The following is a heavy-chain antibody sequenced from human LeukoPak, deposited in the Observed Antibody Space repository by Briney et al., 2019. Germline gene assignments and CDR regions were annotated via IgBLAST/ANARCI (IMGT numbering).Heavy chain of an antibody. D-gene: IGHD3-10*01. Sequence: SQTLSLTCAISGDSVSSNSAAWNWLRQSPSRGLEWLGRTYYRSKWYNDYAVSVKSRITINPDTSKNQFSLQLNSVTPEDTAVYYCARDTVGVYVGSGSYRVYYYYGMDVWGQGTTVTVSS. CDR2: TYYRSKWYN. J-gene: IGHJ6*02. CDR1: GDSVSSNSAA. CDR3: ARDTVGVYVGSGSYRVYYYYGMDV. V-gene: IGHV6-1*01.